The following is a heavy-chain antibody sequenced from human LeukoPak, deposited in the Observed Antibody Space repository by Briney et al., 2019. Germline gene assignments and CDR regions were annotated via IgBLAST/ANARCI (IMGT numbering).Heavy chain of an antibody. Sequence: GSLRLSCVVFGFTFSSYSMSWVRQAPGKGLEWVSSIIASSNFISYADSVKGRFTISRDNAKKSLYLQMNSVRAEDTAVYYCARDPGYSSGWFDYWGHGALVTVSS. D-gene: IGHD6-19*01. CDR2: IIASSNFI. V-gene: IGHV3-21*01. J-gene: IGHJ4*01. CDR1: GFTFSSYS. CDR3: ARDPGYSSGWFDY.